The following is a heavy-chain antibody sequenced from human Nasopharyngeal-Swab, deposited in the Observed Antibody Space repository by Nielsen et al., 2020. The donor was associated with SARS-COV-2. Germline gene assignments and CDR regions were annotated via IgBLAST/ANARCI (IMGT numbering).Heavy chain of an antibody. J-gene: IGHJ4*02. CDR1: GGSLSSYS. V-gene: IGHV4-59*01. CDR3: ARAPDHITIFGVVKDYFDY. CDR2: IHYSGST. D-gene: IGHD3-3*01. Sequence: GSLRLSCTVAGGSLSSYSWSWIRQLPRKGLEWIGYIHYSGSTNFNPALKSRVTISVDTSKNQFSLKLSSVTAADRAVYYCARAPDHITIFGVVKDYFDYWGQGTLVTVSS.